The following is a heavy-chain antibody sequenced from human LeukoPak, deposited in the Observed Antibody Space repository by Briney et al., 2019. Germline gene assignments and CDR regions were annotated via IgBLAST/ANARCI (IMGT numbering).Heavy chain of an antibody. CDR3: ARGYCTNGVCYWGVYYYYYMDV. D-gene: IGHD2-8*01. CDR1: GYTFTGYY. V-gene: IGHV1-2*06. CDR2: INPNSGGT. Sequence: ASVKVSCKASGYTFTGYYMHWVRQAPGQGLEWMGRINPNSGGTNYAQKFQGRVTMTRDTSISTAYMELSSLRSEDTAVYYCARGYCTNGVCYWGVYYYYYMDVWGKGTTVTVSS. J-gene: IGHJ6*03.